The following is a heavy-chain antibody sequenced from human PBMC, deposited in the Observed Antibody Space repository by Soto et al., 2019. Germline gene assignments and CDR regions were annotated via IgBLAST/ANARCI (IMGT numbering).Heavy chain of an antibody. D-gene: IGHD3-22*01. V-gene: IGHV3-23*01. CDR2: ISGSGGST. J-gene: IGHJ6*02. Sequence: GGSLRLSCAASGFTFSSYAMSWVRQAPGKGLEWVSAISGSGGSTYYADSVKGRFTISRDNSKNTLYLQMNSPRAEDTAVYYCAKGRDSSGYNYYYYGMDVWGQGTTVTVSS. CDR1: GFTFSSYA. CDR3: AKGRDSSGYNYYYYGMDV.